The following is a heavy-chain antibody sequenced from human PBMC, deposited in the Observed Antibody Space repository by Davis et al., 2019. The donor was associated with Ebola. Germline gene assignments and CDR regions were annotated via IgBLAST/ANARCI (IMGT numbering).Heavy chain of an antibody. CDR2: IYYDGSNK. D-gene: IGHD6-13*01. V-gene: IGHV3-33*01. J-gene: IGHJ4*02. CDR3: ARDRCSSSCQGDY. CDR1: GFTFRTYG. Sequence: PGGSLRLSCAASGFTFRTYGMHWVRQAPGEGLEWVAVIYYDGSNKYYADSVKGRFTISRDNSKNTLFLQMSSLRVEDTAVYYCARDRCSSSCQGDYWGQGTLVTVSS.